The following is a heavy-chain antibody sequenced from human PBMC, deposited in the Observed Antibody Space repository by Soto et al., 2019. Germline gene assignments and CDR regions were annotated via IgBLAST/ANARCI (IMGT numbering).Heavy chain of an antibody. CDR1: GFTFSSYA. CDR2: ISGSGGST. CDR3: AKDVLGGRYDAPRGSWFDP. V-gene: IGHV3-23*01. D-gene: IGHD5-12*01. J-gene: IGHJ5*02. Sequence: EVQLLESGGGLVQPGGSLRLSCAASGFTFSSYAMSWVRQAPGKGLEWVSAISGSGGSTYYADSVKGRFTISRDNSKNTLYLQMNSLRAEDTAVYYCAKDVLGGRYDAPRGSWFDPWGQGTLVTVSS.